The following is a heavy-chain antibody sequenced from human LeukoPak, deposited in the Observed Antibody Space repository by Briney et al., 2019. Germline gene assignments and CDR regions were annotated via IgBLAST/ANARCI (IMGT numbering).Heavy chain of an antibody. J-gene: IGHJ4*02. CDR1: GFTFANYV. CDR3: ARTPIVGANYYFDY. Sequence: GGSLRLSCAASGFTFANYVMSWVRQAPGKGLQWVSSIIYNGGGTKYADSVKGRFTISRDNAKNSLYLQMNSLRAEDTAVYYCARTPIVGANYYFDYWGQGTLVTVSS. D-gene: IGHD1-26*01. CDR2: IIYNGGGT. V-gene: IGHV3-23*01.